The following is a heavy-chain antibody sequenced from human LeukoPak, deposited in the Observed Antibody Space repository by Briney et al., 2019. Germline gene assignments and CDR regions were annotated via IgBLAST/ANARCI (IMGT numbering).Heavy chain of an antibody. J-gene: IGHJ6*02. Sequence: PSGTLSLTCTVSGGSISSYYWIWVRQPPGKGLEWIGCISDSGNTYYSPSLRSRVTISRDTSKNQFSLKLGSVTAADTAMYYCVSREPYGSGSHYGMDVWGQGTTVTVSS. V-gene: IGHV4-59*08. CDR1: GGSISSYY. D-gene: IGHD3-10*01. CDR2: ISDSGNT. CDR3: VSREPYGSGSHYGMDV.